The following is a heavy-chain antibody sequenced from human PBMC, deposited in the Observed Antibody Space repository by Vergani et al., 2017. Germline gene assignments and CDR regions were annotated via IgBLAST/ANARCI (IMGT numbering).Heavy chain of an antibody. Sequence: EVQLVESGGGLVKPGGSLRLSCAASGFTFSNAWMSWVRQAPGKGLEWVGRIKSKTDGGTTDYAAPVKGRLTSSRDDSKNTLYLQMNCLKTEDTAVYYFTTDLRAQCSGGSCSGPWGQGTLVTVSS. CDR3: TTDLRAQCSGGSCSGP. V-gene: IGHV3-15*01. CDR2: IKSKTDGGTT. D-gene: IGHD2-15*01. CDR1: GFTFSNAW. J-gene: IGHJ5*02.